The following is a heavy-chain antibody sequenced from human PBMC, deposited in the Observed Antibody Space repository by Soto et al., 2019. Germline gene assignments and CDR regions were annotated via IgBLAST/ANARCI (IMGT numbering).Heavy chain of an antibody. CDR1: GYSFTSYW. CDR2: IYPGDSDT. Sequence: PGESLKISCKGSGYSFTSYWIGWVRQMPGKGLEWMGIIYPGDSDTRYSPSFQGQVTISADKSISTAYLQWSSLKASDTAMYYCAGTPPQWSRPGYGMDVWGQGTTVTVSS. J-gene: IGHJ6*02. CDR3: AGTPPQWSRPGYGMDV. V-gene: IGHV5-51*01. D-gene: IGHD2-8*01.